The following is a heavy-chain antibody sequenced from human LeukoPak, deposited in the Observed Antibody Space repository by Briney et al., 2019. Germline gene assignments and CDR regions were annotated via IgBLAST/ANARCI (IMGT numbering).Heavy chain of an antibody. V-gene: IGHV4-39*07. CDR2: IYYSGST. D-gene: IGHD6-25*01. Sequence: PSETLSLTCTVSGGSISSSSYYWDWIRQPPGKGLEWIGSIYYSGSTYYNPSLKSRVTISVDTSKNQFSLRLSSVTAADTAAYYCARGRIAAAGEAFDIWGQGTMVTVSS. CDR3: ARGRIAAAGEAFDI. CDR1: GGSISSSSYY. J-gene: IGHJ3*02.